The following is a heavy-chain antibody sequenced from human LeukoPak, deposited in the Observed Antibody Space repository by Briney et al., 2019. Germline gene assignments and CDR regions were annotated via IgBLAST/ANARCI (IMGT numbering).Heavy chain of an antibody. CDR2: INSNGGST. D-gene: IGHD5-12*01. CDR3: ARVTSGAKITNFYYYHMDV. V-gene: IGHV3-64*01. J-gene: IGHJ6*03. Sequence: GSLRLSCAASGFTFSTYSMQWVRQTPGKGLEYVSAINSNGGSTYYANSVKGRFTISRDNSRNTLYLQMGSLRAEDMAVYYCARVTSGAKITNFYYYHMDVWGKGTTVTVSS. CDR1: GFTFSTYS.